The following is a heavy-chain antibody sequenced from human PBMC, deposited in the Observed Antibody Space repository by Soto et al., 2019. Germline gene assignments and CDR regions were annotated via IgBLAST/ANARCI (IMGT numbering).Heavy chain of an antibody. V-gene: IGHV4-39*01. CDR1: GCSISSSTFY. Sequence: KPSETLSLACTVSGCSISSSTFYWGWIRQPPGKGLEWVGSIYYSGSTYYNPSLKSRVTISVDTSKNQFSLTLSSVTAADTAVYYFARQSPDYYFDYWGQGTLVTVSS. CDR2: IYYSGST. CDR3: ARQSPDYYFDY. J-gene: IGHJ4*02.